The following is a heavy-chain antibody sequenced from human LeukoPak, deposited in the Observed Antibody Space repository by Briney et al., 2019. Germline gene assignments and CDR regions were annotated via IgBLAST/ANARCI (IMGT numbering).Heavy chain of an antibody. J-gene: IGHJ4*02. V-gene: IGHV1-24*01. Sequence: EGXXGFDPEDGETIYAQKFQGRVTMTEDTSTDTAYMELSSLRSEDTAVYYCATQGDYYDSSGPGYWGQGTLVTVSS. CDR3: ATQGDYYDSSGPGY. D-gene: IGHD3-22*01. CDR2: FDPEDGET.